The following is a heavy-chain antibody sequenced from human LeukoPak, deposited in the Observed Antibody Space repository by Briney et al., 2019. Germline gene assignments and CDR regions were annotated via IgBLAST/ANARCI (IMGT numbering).Heavy chain of an antibody. V-gene: IGHV3-7*03. CDR2: IKEDGSEK. J-gene: IGHJ6*04. CDR1: GFTFSSYW. D-gene: IGHD6-13*01. CDR3: ARDRGIAPSGTYYYYGMDV. Sequence: GGSLRLSCAASGFTFSSYWMSWVRQAPGKGLEWVANIKEDGSEKYYVDSVKGRFTISRDNAKNSLFLQMISLRAEDTAVYYCARDRGIAPSGTYYYYGMDVWGKGTTVTVSS.